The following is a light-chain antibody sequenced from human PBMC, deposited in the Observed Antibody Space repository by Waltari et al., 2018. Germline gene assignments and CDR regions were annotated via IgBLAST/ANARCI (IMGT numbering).Light chain of an antibody. CDR3: QQYNNWPPYT. CDR1: QSVSSN. V-gene: IGKV3-15*01. J-gene: IGKJ2*01. CDR2: GAS. Sequence: EIVMTQSPATLSVSPGERATLSCRASQSVSSNLAWYQQKPGQAPRLLIYGASTRATCIPARFSGSWFWTEFPLTIRRLQSEDFAVYYCQQYNNWPPYTFGQGTKLEIK.